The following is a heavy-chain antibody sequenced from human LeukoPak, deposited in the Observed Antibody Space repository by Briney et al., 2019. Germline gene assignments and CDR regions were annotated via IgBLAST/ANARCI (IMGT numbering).Heavy chain of an antibody. CDR2: LNPNSGDT. Sequence: ASVKVSCKASGGTFSSYAISWVRQAPGQGLEWMGWLNPNSGDTVYAQKFQGRLTITRTTSISTAYMELSSLRSEDTAVYYCAREAIFGVIYDWGQGTLVTVSS. CDR1: GGTFSSYA. CDR3: AREAIFGVIYD. D-gene: IGHD3-3*01. J-gene: IGHJ4*02. V-gene: IGHV1-8*03.